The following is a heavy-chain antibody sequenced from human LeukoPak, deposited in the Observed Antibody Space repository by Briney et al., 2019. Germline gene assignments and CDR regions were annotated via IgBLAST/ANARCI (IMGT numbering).Heavy chain of an antibody. CDR3: ARGNFYSGSGSSPLDY. Sequence: GGSLRLSCAASGFTFSSYGMSWVRQAPGKGLEWVSAISGSGGSTYYADSVKGRFTISRDNSKNTLYLQMNSLRAEDTAVYYCARGNFYSGSGSSPLDYWGQGTLVTVSS. J-gene: IGHJ4*02. CDR2: ISGSGGST. V-gene: IGHV3-23*01. CDR1: GFTFSSYG. D-gene: IGHD3-10*01.